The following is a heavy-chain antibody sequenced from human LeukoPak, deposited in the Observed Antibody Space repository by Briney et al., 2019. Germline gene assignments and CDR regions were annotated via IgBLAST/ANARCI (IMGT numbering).Heavy chain of an antibody. CDR1: GFTFSSYS. Sequence: GGSLRLSCAASGFTFSSYSMNWVRQAPGKGLEWVSSISSSSSYIYYADSVKGRFTISRDNAKNSLYLQMNSLRAEDTAVYYCARDSKVRGGAFDIWGQGTMVTVSS. V-gene: IGHV3-21*01. J-gene: IGHJ3*02. CDR2: ISSSSSYI. D-gene: IGHD3-10*01. CDR3: ARDSKVRGGAFDI.